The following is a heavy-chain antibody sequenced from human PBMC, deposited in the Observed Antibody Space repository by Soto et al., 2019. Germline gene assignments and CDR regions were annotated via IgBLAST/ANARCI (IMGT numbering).Heavy chain of an antibody. CDR1: GFTFDDYA. V-gene: IGHV3-9*01. CDR2: ISWNSGSI. Sequence: GGSLRLSCAASGFTFDDYAMHWVRQAPGKGLEWVSGISWNSGSIGYADSVKGRFTISRDNAKNSLYLQMNSLRAEDTALYYCAKGRGNYYYYYYMDVWGKGTTVTV. CDR3: AKGRGNYYYYYYMDV. J-gene: IGHJ6*03. D-gene: IGHD3-16*01.